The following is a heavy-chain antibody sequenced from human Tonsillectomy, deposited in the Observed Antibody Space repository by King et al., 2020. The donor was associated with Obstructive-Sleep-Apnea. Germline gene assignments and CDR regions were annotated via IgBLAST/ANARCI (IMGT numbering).Heavy chain of an antibody. J-gene: IGHJ4*02. D-gene: IGHD2-8*01. CDR3: AKGSGGDIVLMVYGYYFDY. Sequence: VQLVESGGGSVQPGGSLRLSCAASGFTFSSYAMSWVRQAPGKGLEWVSAISGSGGSTYYADSVKGRFTISRDNSKNTLYLQMNSLRAEDTAVYYCAKGSGGDIVLMVYGYYFDYWGQGTLVTVSS. CDR2: ISGSGGST. V-gene: IGHV3-23*04. CDR1: GFTFSSYA.